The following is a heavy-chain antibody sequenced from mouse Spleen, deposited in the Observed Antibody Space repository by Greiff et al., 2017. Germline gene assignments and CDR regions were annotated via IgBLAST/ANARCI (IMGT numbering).Heavy chain of an antibody. D-gene: IGHD2-14*01. J-gene: IGHJ3*01. V-gene: IGHV1-77*01. CDR1: GYTFTDYV. CDR2: IYPGSGST. Sequence: QVHVKQSGPELVKPGASVKMSCKASGYTFTDYVISWVKQRTGQGLEWIGEIYPGSGSTYYNEKFKGKATLTVDTSSSTAYMQLSSLTSEDSAVYYCARNRGTYWGQGTLVTVSA. CDR3: ARNRGTY.